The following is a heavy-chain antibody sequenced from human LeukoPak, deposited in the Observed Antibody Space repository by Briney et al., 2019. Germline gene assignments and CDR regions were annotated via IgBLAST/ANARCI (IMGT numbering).Heavy chain of an antibody. CDR3: ARDMGYCSSTSCYTFDAFDI. J-gene: IGHJ3*02. CDR2: ISGSGGST. CDR1: GFTFSSYA. D-gene: IGHD2-2*02. Sequence: GGSLRLSCAASGFTFSSYAMSWVRQAPGKGLEWVSAISGSGGSTYYADSVKGRFTISRDNSKNTLYLQMNSLRAEDTAVYYCARDMGYCSSTSCYTFDAFDIWGQGTMVTVSS. V-gene: IGHV3-23*01.